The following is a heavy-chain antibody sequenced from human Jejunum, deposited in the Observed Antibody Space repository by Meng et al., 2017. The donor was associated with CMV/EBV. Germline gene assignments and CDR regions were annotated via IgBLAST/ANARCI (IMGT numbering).Heavy chain of an antibody. CDR2: IYYEGST. Sequence: SITSSSYYWGWIRQPPGKGLEWIGNIYYEGSTYYNPSLKSRLVISVDTSRNQFSLKLSSVTAADTAVYYCARAPFNYFDSSGDPPDYWGQGTLVTVSS. D-gene: IGHD3-22*01. V-gene: IGHV4-39*07. CDR1: SITSSSYY. CDR3: ARAPFNYFDSSGDPPDY. J-gene: IGHJ4*02.